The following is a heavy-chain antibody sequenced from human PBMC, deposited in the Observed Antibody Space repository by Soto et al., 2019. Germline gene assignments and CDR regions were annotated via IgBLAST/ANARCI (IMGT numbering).Heavy chain of an antibody. D-gene: IGHD2-2*02. Sequence: QVQLQESGPGLVKPSQTLSLTCTVSGGSISSGGYYWSWIRQHPGKGLEWIGYIYYSGSTYYNPSLKSRVTISVDTSKNQLSLKLSSVTAADTAVYYCARVGRGYCSSTSCYKAYYYYYYMDVWGKGTTVTVSS. CDR3: ARVGRGYCSSTSCYKAYYYYYYMDV. CDR2: IYYSGST. J-gene: IGHJ6*03. CDR1: GGSISSGGYY. V-gene: IGHV4-31*03.